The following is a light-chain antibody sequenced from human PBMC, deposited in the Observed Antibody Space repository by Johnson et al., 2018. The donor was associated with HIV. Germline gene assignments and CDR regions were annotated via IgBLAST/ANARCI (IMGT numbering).Light chain of an antibody. J-gene: IGLJ1*01. V-gene: IGLV1-51*01. CDR1: SSNIGNNY. CDR2: DND. CDR3: GTWDNSLSTYYV. Sequence: QSVLTQPPSVSAAPGQKVTISCSGSSSNIGNNYISWYQQLPGTAPKLLIYDNDKRPLGIPDRFSGSKSGTSATLGITGLQTGDEADYYCGTWDNSLSTYYVFGTGTKVTVL.